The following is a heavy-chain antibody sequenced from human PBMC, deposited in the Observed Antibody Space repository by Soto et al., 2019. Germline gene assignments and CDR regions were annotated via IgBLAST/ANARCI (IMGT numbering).Heavy chain of an antibody. J-gene: IGHJ5*02. D-gene: IGHD6-19*01. CDR3: SREAVAVYNRFDL. Sequence: PSETLSLTCTVSGGSISSYYWSWIRQPPGKGLEWIGYIYYSGSTNYNPSLKSRVTISVDTSKNQYPLKLSSVTAADTDVDDCSREAVAVYNRFDLWGQGTLVTVSS. CDR1: GGSISSYY. CDR2: IYYSGST. V-gene: IGHV4-59*01.